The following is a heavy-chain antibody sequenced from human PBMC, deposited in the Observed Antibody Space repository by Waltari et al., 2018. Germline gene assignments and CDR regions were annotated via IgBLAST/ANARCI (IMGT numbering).Heavy chain of an antibody. CDR2: VYHSGVS. J-gene: IGHJ4*02. CDR3: ARDPSDILTGSGYYFDF. V-gene: IGHV4-38-2*02. Sequence: QVQLQESGPGLVKPSETLSLPCTVSAYSIASGYFWGWIRQPPGGGLEWIGRVYHSGVSFYKSSLRSRVTMSVDTSKNQFSLYLSSVTAADTAVYYCARDPSDILTGSGYYFDFWGQGALVTVSS. CDR1: AYSIASGYF. D-gene: IGHD3-9*01.